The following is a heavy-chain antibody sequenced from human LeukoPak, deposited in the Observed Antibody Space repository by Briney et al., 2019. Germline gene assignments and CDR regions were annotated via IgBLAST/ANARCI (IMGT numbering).Heavy chain of an antibody. CDR1: GFTFSDYY. CDR3: ARDTTDSSSWYFDY. D-gene: IGHD6-13*01. CDR2: MSSYGNNK. V-gene: IGHV3-30-3*01. J-gene: IGHJ4*02. Sequence: GGSLRLSCAASGFTFSDYYMSWIRQAPGKGLEWVALMSSYGNNKFYADAVKGRFIISRDISKNTLYLQMNSLRAEDTAVYYCARDTTDSSSWYFDYWGQGALVTVSS.